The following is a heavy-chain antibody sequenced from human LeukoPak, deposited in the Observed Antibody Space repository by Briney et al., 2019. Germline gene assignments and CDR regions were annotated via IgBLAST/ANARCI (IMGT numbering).Heavy chain of an antibody. V-gene: IGHV3-53*01. D-gene: IGHD1-7*01. CDR1: GFTVSNNY. CDR2: IYSDGST. Sequence: GGSLRLSCAASGFTVSNNYMNWVRQAPGKGLEWVSLIYSDGSTYYADSVKGRFTISRDNSKNTLYLQMNSLRAEDTAVYYCARAPGWNYGYYMDVWGKGTTVTVSS. CDR3: ARAPGWNYGYYMDV. J-gene: IGHJ6*03.